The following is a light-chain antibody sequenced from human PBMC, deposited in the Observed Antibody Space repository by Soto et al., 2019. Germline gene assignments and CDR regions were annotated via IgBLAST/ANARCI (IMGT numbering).Light chain of an antibody. Sequence: QSVLTQPPSASGTPGQRVTISCSGSSSNIGSNYVYWYQQLPGTAPKLLIYRNNQRPSGVPDRFSGSKSGTSASLAISGLRSEDEADYYCAAWDDIYVVFGGGTKVTVL. J-gene: IGLJ2*01. CDR3: AAWDDIYVV. CDR1: SSNIGSNY. V-gene: IGLV1-47*01. CDR2: RNN.